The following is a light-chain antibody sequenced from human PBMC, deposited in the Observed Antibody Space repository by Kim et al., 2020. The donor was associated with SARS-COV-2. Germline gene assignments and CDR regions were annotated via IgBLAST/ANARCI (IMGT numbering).Light chain of an antibody. CDR3: NSRDSSGNHLV. J-gene: IGLJ2*01. CDR2: GKN. V-gene: IGLV3-19*01. CDR1: SLRNYY. Sequence: SSELTQDPAVSVALGQTVRITCQGDSLRNYYASWYQQKPGQAPVLVIYGKNNRPPGIPDRFSGSSSGNTASLTITGAQAEDEADYYCNSRDSSGNHLVFG.